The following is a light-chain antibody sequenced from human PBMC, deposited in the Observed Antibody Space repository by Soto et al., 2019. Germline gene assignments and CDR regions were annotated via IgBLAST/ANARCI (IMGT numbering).Light chain of an antibody. CDR2: DAS. CDR1: QSISTW. Sequence: DIQMTQSPSTLSASVGDRVTITCRASQSISTWLAWYQQRPGKAPKLLIYDASRVESGVPSRIRGSGSGTDFTLTISRLQPDDFATYCCQQYNTYPWTFGQGNKVEIK. CDR3: QQYNTYPWT. V-gene: IGKV1-5*01. J-gene: IGKJ1*01.